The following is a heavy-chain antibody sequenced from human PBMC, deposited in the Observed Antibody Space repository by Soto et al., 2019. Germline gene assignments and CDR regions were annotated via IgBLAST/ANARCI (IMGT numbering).Heavy chain of an antibody. V-gene: IGHV4-30-4*01. CDR3: ARNDYDYVWESPGGDAFDI. CDR2: IYNSGST. J-gene: IGHJ3*02. D-gene: IGHD3-16*01. Sequence: QVQLQESGPGLVKPSQTLSLTCTVSGGSISSGDYYWNWIRQPPGKGLEWIGFIYNSGSTYYNPSLKSRVTISVDTSKNQFSLKLTSVTAADTAVYYCARNDYDYVWESPGGDAFDIWGPGTLVTVSS. CDR1: GGSISSGDYY.